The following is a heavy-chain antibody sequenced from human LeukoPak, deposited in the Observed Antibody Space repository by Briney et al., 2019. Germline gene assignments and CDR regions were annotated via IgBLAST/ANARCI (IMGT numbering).Heavy chain of an antibody. Sequence: WIRQPPGKGLEWIGSIYYSGSTYYNPSLKSRVTISVDTSKNQFSLKLSSVTAADTAVYYCARHAGRIAVAGRSRDAFDIWGQGTMVTVSS. CDR2: IYYSGST. D-gene: IGHD6-19*01. V-gene: IGHV4-39*01. CDR3: ARHAGRIAVAGRSRDAFDI. J-gene: IGHJ3*02.